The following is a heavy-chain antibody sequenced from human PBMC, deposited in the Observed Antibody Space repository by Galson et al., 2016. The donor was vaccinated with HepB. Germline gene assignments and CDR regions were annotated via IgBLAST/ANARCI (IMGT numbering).Heavy chain of an antibody. Sequence: QSGAEVKEPGGSLRISCKGSGYKFARYWITWVRQMPGKGLEWMGKIDPSDSYTSYSQSFQGHVTISVDKSINTTYLQWSGLKASDTAIYYCARLHMRDDFWTGHYVSGYWGQGTLVTVSA. J-gene: IGHJ4*02. CDR1: GYKFARYW. D-gene: IGHD3/OR15-3a*01. V-gene: IGHV5-10-1*01. CDR3: ARLHMRDDFWTGHYVSGY. CDR2: IDPSDSYT.